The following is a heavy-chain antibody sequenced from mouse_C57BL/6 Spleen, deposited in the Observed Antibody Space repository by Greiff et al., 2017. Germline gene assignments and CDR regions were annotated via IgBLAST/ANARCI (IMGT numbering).Heavy chain of an antibody. V-gene: IGHV5-6*01. Sequence: EVKLMESGGDLVKPGGSLKLSCAASGFTFSSYGMSWVRQTPDKRLEWVATISSGGSYTYYPDSVKGRFTISRDNAKNTLYLQMSSLKSEDTAMYYCANSNYWDFDVWGTGTTVTVSS. CDR2: ISSGGSYT. CDR3: ANSNYWDFDV. D-gene: IGHD2-5*01. J-gene: IGHJ1*03. CDR1: GFTFSSYG.